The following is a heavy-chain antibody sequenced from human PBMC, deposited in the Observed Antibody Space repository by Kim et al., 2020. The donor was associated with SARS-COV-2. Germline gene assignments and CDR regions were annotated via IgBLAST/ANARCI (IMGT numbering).Heavy chain of an antibody. CDR1: GGSISSRSYY. Sequence: SETLSLTCTVSGGSISSRSYYWGWIRQPPGRGLEWIGYIHYSGNTYYNPSLKSRVTISVDTSKNQFSLKLSSVTAADTAVYYCARHVSGSSNFDYWGQGTLVTVSS. CDR2: IHYSGNT. CDR3: ARHVSGSSNFDY. J-gene: IGHJ4*02. D-gene: IGHD3-10*01. V-gene: IGHV4-39*01.